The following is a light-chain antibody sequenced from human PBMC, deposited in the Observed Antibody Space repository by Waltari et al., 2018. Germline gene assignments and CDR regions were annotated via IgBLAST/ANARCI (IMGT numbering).Light chain of an antibody. V-gene: IGLV1-40*01. CDR3: QSFDNMLSGGVV. J-gene: IGLJ2*01. Sequence: QSVLTQPPSVSGTPGQRVTISCSGSTSNIGAGPDVHWYQHLPGTAPKLLIYGNNNRPPGVPDRCAGSKSGTSASLAITGLQADDEADYFCQSFDNMLSGGVVFGGGTKLAVL. CDR2: GNN. CDR1: TSNIGAGPD.